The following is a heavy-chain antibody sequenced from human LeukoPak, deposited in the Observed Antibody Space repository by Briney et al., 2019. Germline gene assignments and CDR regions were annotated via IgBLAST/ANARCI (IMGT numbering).Heavy chain of an antibody. V-gene: IGHV4-39*07. J-gene: IGHJ5*02. CDR3: ARGIGSSSGSYSLWFDP. CDR2: IYYSGNT. Sequence: SETLSLTCSVSGGSISSSSYYWGWIRQPPGKGLEWIGNIYYSGNTYYNPSLKSRVTISVDTSKNQFSLKLSSVTAADTAVYYCARGIGSSSGSYSLWFDPWGQGTLVTVSS. CDR1: GGSISSSSYY. D-gene: IGHD1-26*01.